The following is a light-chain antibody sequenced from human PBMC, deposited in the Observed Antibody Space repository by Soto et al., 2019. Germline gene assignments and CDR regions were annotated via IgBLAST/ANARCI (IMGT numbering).Light chain of an antibody. Sequence: DAVMTQSPLSLPVTLGQPASISCRSSQSLLHSNGYNYLDWYLQKPGQSPQLLIYLGSNRASGVPDRFSGSGSGTDFTLKISRVEAEDVGVYYCMQALQTPFTFGQGARPAIK. V-gene: IGKV2-28*01. CDR2: LGS. CDR3: MQALQTPFT. J-gene: IGKJ5*01. CDR1: QSLLHSNGYNY.